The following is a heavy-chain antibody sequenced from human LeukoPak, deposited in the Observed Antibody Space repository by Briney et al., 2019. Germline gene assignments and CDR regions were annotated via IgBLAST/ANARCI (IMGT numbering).Heavy chain of an antibody. D-gene: IGHD2-2*01. J-gene: IGHJ3*02. CDR1: GFTFSSYA. CDR3: VKDRGDCSSTGCYDAFDI. V-gene: IGHV3-64D*06. Sequence: GGSLRLSCSASGFTFSSYAMHWVRQAPGKGLEYVSAISSNGGSTYYADSVKGRFTISRDNSKNTLYLQMSSLRAEDTAVYYCVKDRGDCSSTGCYDAFDIWGQGTMVTVSS. CDR2: ISSNGGST.